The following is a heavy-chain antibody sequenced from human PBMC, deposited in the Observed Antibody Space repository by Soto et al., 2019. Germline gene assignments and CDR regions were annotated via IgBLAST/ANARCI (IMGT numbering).Heavy chain of an antibody. CDR2: IYYSGST. V-gene: IGHV4-39*01. Sequence: QLQLQESGPGLVKPSETLSLTCTVSGGSISSSSYYWGWIRQPPGKGLGWIGSIYYSGSTYYNPSLKSRVTISVDTSKNQFSLKLSSVTAAETAVYYCARTPESYYDSSGYYRDYWGQGTLVTVSS. CDR1: GGSISSSSYY. J-gene: IGHJ4*02. CDR3: ARTPESYYDSSGYYRDY. D-gene: IGHD3-22*01.